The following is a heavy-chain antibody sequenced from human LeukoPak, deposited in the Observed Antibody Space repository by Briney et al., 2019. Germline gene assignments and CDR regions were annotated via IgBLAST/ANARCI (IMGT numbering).Heavy chain of an antibody. CDR2: IYYSGST. V-gene: IGHV4-39*01. CDR1: GGSISSSSYY. J-gene: IGHJ4*02. Sequence: SETLSLTCTVSGGSISSSSYYWGWIRQPPGKGLEWIGSIYYSGSTYYNPSLKSRVTISVDTSKNQFSLKLSSVTAADTAVYYCARHVTSYCGGDCYPPDYYFDYWGQGTLVTVSS. D-gene: IGHD2-21*02. CDR3: ARHVTSYCGGDCYPPDYYFDY.